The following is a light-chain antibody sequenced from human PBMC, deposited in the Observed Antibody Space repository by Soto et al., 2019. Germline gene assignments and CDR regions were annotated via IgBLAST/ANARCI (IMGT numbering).Light chain of an antibody. CDR3: SSHTTRSTYV. V-gene: IGLV2-14*01. CDR2: DVN. J-gene: IGLJ1*01. CDR1: SSDIGEYKY. Sequence: QSVLTQPASVSGSPGQSITISCTGTSSDIGEYKYVSWYQQHPGKAPKLMVYDVNSRPSGASNRFSGSKSGNTASLIISGLQAEDEADYYCSSHTTRSTYVFGTGTKVTVL.